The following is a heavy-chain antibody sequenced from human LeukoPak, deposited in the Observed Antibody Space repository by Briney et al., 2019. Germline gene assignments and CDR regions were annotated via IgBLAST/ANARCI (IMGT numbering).Heavy chain of an antibody. J-gene: IGHJ4*02. Sequence: GGSLRLSCAASGFTFSSDSMNWVRQAPGKGLEWVSSISSSSSYIYYADSVKGRFTISRDNAKNSLYLQMNSLRAEDTAVYYCARADGSSWFNFWGQGTLVTVSS. D-gene: IGHD6-13*01. CDR2: ISSSSSYI. CDR3: ARADGSSWFNF. V-gene: IGHV3-21*01. CDR1: GFTFSSDS.